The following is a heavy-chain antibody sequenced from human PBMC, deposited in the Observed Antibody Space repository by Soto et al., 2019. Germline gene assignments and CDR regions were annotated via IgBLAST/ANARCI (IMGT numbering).Heavy chain of an antibody. D-gene: IGHD6-13*01. Sequence: GGSLRLSCAASGFTFSSYGMHWVRQAPGKGLEWVAVISYDGSNKYYADSVKGRFTISRDNSKNTLYLQMNSLRAEDTAVYYCANDLLTYSSSFSPPWFDPWGQGTLVTVSS. CDR2: ISYDGSNK. V-gene: IGHV3-30*18. J-gene: IGHJ5*02. CDR1: GFTFSSYG. CDR3: ANDLLTYSSSFSPPWFDP.